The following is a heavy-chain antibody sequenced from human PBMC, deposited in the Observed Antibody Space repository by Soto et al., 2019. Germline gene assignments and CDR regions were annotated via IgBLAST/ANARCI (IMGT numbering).Heavy chain of an antibody. D-gene: IGHD1-26*01. J-gene: IGHJ5*02. V-gene: IGHV4-4*07. CDR2: IYTSGST. CDR1: GGSMSSYY. Sequence: SETLSLTCTVSGGSMSSYYRSWIRQPAGKGLEWIGHIYTSGSTNYNPSLKSPVTMSVDTSKNQFSLKLSSVTAADTAVYYCARHIIDVGWFDPWGQGTLVTVSS. CDR3: ARHIIDVGWFDP.